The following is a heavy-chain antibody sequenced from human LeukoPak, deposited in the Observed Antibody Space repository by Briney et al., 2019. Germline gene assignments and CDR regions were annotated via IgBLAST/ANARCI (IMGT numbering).Heavy chain of an antibody. CDR2: IYYSGST. V-gene: IGHV4-59*01. J-gene: IGHJ5*02. Sequence: ETLSLTCTVSGGSISSYYWSWIRQPPGKGLEWIGYIYYSGSTNYNPSLKSRVTISVDTSKNQFSLKLSSVTAADTAVYYCARDGYNHNWFDPWGQGTLVTVSS. CDR3: ARDGYNHNWFDP. CDR1: GGSISSYY. D-gene: IGHD5-24*01.